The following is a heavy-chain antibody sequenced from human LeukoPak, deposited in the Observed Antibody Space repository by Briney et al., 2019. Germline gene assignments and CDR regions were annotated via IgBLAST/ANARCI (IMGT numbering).Heavy chain of an antibody. CDR1: GYTFTGYY. D-gene: IGHD2-15*01. J-gene: IGHJ4*02. CDR2: INPNSGGT. CDR3: ARYCSGGSCEAFGY. Sequence: ASVKVSCKASGYTFTGYYMHWVRQAPGQGLKWMGRINPNSGGTNYAQKFQGRVTMTRDTSIRTAYMELSRLRSDDTAVYYCARYCSGGSCEAFGYWGQGTLVTVSS. V-gene: IGHV1-2*06.